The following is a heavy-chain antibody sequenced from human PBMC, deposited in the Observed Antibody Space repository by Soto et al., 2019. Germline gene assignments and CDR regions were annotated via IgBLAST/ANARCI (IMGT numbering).Heavy chain of an antibody. J-gene: IGHJ5*02. Sequence: EVQLLESGGGFVQPGGSLRLSCAASGFTFRSYAMTWVRQAPGKGLEWVSAISGSGGSRYYADSVKGRVTISRDNYKNKLYLQMNRRGAEDTDVYDYWKDQQGRCCDRNWFDPWGQGTLVTVSS. CDR1: GFTFRSYA. CDR2: ISGSGGSR. V-gene: IGHV3-23*01. D-gene: IGHD2-15*01. CDR3: WKDQQGRCCDRNWFDP.